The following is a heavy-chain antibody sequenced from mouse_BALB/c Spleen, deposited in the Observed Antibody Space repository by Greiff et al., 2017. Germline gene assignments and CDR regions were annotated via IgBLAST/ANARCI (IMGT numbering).Heavy chain of an antibody. D-gene: IGHD1-1*01. CDR1: GYTFTSYW. CDR3: ARYGAPYYAMDY. CDR2: INPSTGYT. J-gene: IGHJ4*01. Sequence: QVQLQQSGAELAKPGASVKMSCKASGYTFTSYWMHWVKQRPGQGLEWIGYINPSTGYTEYNQKFKDKATLTADKSSSTAYMQLSSLTSEDSAVYYCARYGAPYYAMDYWGQGTSVTVAS. V-gene: IGHV1-7*01.